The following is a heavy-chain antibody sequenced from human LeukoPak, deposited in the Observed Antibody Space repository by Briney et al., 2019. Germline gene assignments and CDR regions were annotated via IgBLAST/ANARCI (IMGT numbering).Heavy chain of an antibody. CDR2: ITSSSSYI. CDR3: AKDMDSSVITMVRGVTGFDY. Sequence: GGSLRLSCAASGFTFSSYSMNWVRQAPGKGLEWVSSITSSSSYIYYADSVKGRFTISRDNAKNSLYLQMNSLRAEDTALYYCAKDMDSSVITMVRGVTGFDYWGQGTLVTVSS. D-gene: IGHD3-10*01. V-gene: IGHV3-21*04. J-gene: IGHJ4*02. CDR1: GFTFSSYS.